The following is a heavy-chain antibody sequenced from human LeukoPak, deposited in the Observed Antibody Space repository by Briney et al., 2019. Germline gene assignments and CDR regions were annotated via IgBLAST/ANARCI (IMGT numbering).Heavy chain of an antibody. J-gene: IGHJ4*02. CDR2: INPNSGGT. CDR3: ARDANEKYSGSSIDY. CDR1: GYTFTGYY. D-gene: IGHD1-26*01. Sequence: ASVKVSCKASGYTFTGYYMHWVRQAPGQGLEWMGWINPNSGGTNYAQKFQGRVTMTRDTSISTAYMELSRLRSDDTAVYYCARDANEKYSGSSIDYWGQGTLVTVSS. V-gene: IGHV1-2*02.